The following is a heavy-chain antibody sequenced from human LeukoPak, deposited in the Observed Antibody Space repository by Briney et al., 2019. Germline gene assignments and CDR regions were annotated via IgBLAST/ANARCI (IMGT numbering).Heavy chain of an antibody. CDR1: GGSISSYY. V-gene: IGHV4-59*01. CDR2: IYYSGST. Sequence: SETLPLTCTVSGGSISSYYWSWIRQPPGKGLEWIGYIYYSGSTNYNPTLKSRVTISVDTSKNQFSLKLSSVTAADTAVYYCARASSSGWYGDYWGQGTLVTVSS. CDR3: ARASSSGWYGDY. J-gene: IGHJ4*02. D-gene: IGHD6-19*01.